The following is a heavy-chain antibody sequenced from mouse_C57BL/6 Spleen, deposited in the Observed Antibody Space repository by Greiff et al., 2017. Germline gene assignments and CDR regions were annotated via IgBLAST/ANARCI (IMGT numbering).Heavy chain of an antibody. J-gene: IGHJ4*01. CDR1: GFTFSSYA. Sequence: EVQRVESGGGLVKPGGSLKLSCAASGFTFSSYAMSWVRQTPEKRLEWVATISDGGSYTYYPDNVKGRFTISRDNAKNNLYLQMSHLKSEDTAMYYCARDRGYSNGAMDYWGQGTSVTVSS. CDR3: ARDRGYSNGAMDY. V-gene: IGHV5-4*01. D-gene: IGHD2-5*01. CDR2: ISDGGSYT.